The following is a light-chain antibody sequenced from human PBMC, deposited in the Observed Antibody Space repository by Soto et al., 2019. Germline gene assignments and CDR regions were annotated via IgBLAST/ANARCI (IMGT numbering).Light chain of an antibody. V-gene: IGKV3-11*01. CDR2: DAS. CDR1: QSVNRY. Sequence: EIVLTQSPATLSLSPGERATLSCWASQSVNRYLVWYQQKPGQAPRLLMYDASKRATGIPARFSGSGSGTDFTLTISRLQPEDVATYYCQNYDSAPTWTFGQGTKVDIK. J-gene: IGKJ1*01. CDR3: QNYDSAPTWT.